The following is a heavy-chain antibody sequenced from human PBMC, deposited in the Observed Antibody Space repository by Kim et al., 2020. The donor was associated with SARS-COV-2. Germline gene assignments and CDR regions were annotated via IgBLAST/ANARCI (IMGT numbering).Heavy chain of an antibody. D-gene: IGHD3-10*01. V-gene: IGHV3-23*01. CDR1: GFTFSIYG. CDR3: AKGFDVAPRSGRRFDS. Sequence: GGSLRLSCATSGFTFSIYGLTWVRQAPQKGLEWVSAISADGTGTYYADSVKGRFTISRDSSKNTLSLLMNSLRVEDTAVYFCAKGFDVAPRSGRRFDSWGEGTVVSGSA. J-gene: IGHJ3*02. CDR2: ISADGTGT.